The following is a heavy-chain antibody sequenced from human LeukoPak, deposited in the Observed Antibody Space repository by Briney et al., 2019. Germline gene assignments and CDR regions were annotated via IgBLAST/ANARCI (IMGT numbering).Heavy chain of an antibody. V-gene: IGHV5-51*01. J-gene: IGHJ6*03. Sequence: GESLKISCKGSGYSFTSYWICWVRQMPGKGLEWMGIIYPGDSDTRYSPSFQGQVTISADKSISTAYLQWSSLKASDTAMYYCARHGSSRDGYNLYYYYYMDVWGKGTTVTVSS. CDR1: GYSFTSYW. CDR2: IYPGDSDT. CDR3: ARHGSSRDGYNLYYYYYMDV. D-gene: IGHD5-24*01.